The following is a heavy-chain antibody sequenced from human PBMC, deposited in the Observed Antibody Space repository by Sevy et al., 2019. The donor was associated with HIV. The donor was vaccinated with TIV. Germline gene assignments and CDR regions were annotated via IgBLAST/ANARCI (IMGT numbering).Heavy chain of an antibody. V-gene: IGHV3-23*01. D-gene: IGHD3-3*01. CDR3: ARRPDLGVLIPTGLLDV. Sequence: GGSLRLSCEASGFTFITYAMSWVRQAPGKGLQWVSVISGSGGSTYYADSVKGRFTISRDNAKNTMYLQMNSLRAEDTAVYYCARRPDLGVLIPTGLLDVWGLGTTVTVSS. CDR1: GFTFITYA. CDR2: ISGSGGST. J-gene: IGHJ6*02.